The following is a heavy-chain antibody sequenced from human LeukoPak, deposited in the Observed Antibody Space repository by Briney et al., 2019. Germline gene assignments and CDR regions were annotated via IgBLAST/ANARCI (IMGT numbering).Heavy chain of an antibody. D-gene: IGHD6-13*01. Sequence: GGSLRLSCAASGFTFSSYGMHWVRQAPGKGLEWVAVISYDGSNKYYADSVKGRFTISRDNSKNTLYLQMNSLRAEDTAVYYCAKGWGMDVWGQGTTDTVSS. CDR1: GFTFSSYG. J-gene: IGHJ6*02. CDR3: AKGWGMDV. V-gene: IGHV3-30*18. CDR2: ISYDGSNK.